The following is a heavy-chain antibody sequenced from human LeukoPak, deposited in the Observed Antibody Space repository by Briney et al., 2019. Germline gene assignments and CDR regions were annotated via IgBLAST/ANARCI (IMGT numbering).Heavy chain of an antibody. CDR2: INHSGST. V-gene: IGHV4-34*01. J-gene: IGHJ4*02. CDR1: GGSFSGYY. D-gene: IGHD2-15*01. CDR3: AHGYCSGGSCFTFSY. Sequence: PSETLSLTCAVYGGSFSGYYWSWIRQPSGKGLEWIGEINHSGSTNYNPSLKSRVTISVDTSKNQFSLKLSSVTAADTAVYYCAHGYCSGGSCFTFSYWGQGTLVTVSS.